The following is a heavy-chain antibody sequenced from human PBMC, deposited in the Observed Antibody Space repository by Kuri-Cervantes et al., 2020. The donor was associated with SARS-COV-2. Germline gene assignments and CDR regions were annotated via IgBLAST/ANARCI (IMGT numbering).Heavy chain of an antibody. CDR1: GYTFTSCD. V-gene: IGHV1-8*01. Sequence: ASVKVSCKASGYTFTSCDINWVRQATGQGLEWMGWMNPNSGNTGYAQKFQGRVTMTRNTSISTAYMELSSLRSDDTAVYYCVRDEGPYYYDSSGYSGNAFDIWGQGTMVTVSS. D-gene: IGHD3-22*01. CDR3: VRDEGPYYYDSSGYSGNAFDI. J-gene: IGHJ3*02. CDR2: MNPNSGNT.